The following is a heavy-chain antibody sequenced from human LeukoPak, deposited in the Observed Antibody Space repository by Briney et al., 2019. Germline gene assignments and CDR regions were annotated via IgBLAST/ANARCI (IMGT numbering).Heavy chain of an antibody. J-gene: IGHJ4*02. CDR1: GFTFSSYA. CDR2: ISGSGGST. CDR3: AKDLDGYYDSSGYSYYFDY. D-gene: IGHD3-22*01. V-gene: IGHV3-23*01. Sequence: PGGSLRLSCAASGFTFSSYAISWVRQAPGKGLEWVSAISGSGGSTYYADSVKGRFTISRDNSKNTLYLQMNSLRAEDTAVYYCAKDLDGYYDSSGYSYYFDYWGQGTLVTVSS.